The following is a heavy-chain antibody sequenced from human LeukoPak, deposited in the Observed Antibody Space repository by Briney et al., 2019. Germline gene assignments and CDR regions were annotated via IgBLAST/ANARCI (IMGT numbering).Heavy chain of an antibody. CDR1: GGSISSYY. CDR3: ARHYDPDAFDI. V-gene: IGHV4-4*09. D-gene: IGHD3-22*01. J-gene: IGHJ3*02. Sequence: SETLSLTCTVSGGSISSYYWSWIRQPPGNGLEWIGYIYTSGSTNYNPSLKSRVTISVDTSKNQFSLKLGSVTAADTAVYYCARHYDPDAFDIWGQGTMVTVSS. CDR2: IYTSGST.